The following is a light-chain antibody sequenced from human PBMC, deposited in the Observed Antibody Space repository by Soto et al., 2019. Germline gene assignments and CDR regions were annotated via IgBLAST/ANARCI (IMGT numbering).Light chain of an antibody. V-gene: IGLV1-36*01. Sequence: QSVLTQPPSVSEAPMQIVTISCSGSSSNIGNNDVNWYQHLPVKAPKLLIYYDDLLPSGVSDRFSGSKCGTSASLAISGLQSEDEADYYCAAWDDSLNGWVFGGGTKLTVL. CDR3: AAWDDSLNGWV. CDR2: YDD. CDR1: SSNIGNND. J-gene: IGLJ3*02.